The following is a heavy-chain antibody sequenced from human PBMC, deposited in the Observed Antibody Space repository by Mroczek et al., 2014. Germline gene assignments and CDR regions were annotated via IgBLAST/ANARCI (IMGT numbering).Heavy chain of an antibody. V-gene: IGHV1-46*03. D-gene: IGHD1-26*01. CDR1: GYTFTSYY. J-gene: IGHJ3*02. Sequence: VQLVESGAEVKKPGASVKVSCKASGYTFTSYYMHWVRQAPGQGLEWMGIINPSGGSTSYAQKFQGRVTMTRDTSTSTVYMELSSLRSEDTAVYYCARVSSGSPLPGAFDIWGQGTMVTVSS. CDR2: INPSGGST. CDR3: ARVSSGSPLPGAFDI.